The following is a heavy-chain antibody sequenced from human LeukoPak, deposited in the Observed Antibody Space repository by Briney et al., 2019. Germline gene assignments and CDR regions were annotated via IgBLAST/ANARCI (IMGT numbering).Heavy chain of an antibody. CDR2: ISAYGHT. D-gene: IGHD3-3*01. J-gene: IGHJ4*02. CDR1: GYTFSSYG. V-gene: IGHV1-18*01. CDR3: ARETASGYLGFDF. Sequence: ASVKVSCKTSGYTFSSYGITWVRLAPGQGLEWMGWISAYGHTKLARNLQARVTVTIDTSTTTACMELRSLSSDDTAVYFCARETASGYLGFDFWGQGTLITVSS.